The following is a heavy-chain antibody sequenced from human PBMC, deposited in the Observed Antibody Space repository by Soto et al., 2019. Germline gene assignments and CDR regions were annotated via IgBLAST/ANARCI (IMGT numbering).Heavy chain of an antibody. Sequence: ASVKVSCKGSGYTFSSYCTSWVRQAPGQGGEWMGWISAYIGNTNYAQKLQGRVTMTTDTSTSTAYMELRSLRSDDTAVYYCAKTYYDFWSGQNWFDPWGQGTLVTVSS. D-gene: IGHD3-3*01. CDR2: ISAYIGNT. CDR1: GYTFSSYC. CDR3: AKTYYDFWSGQNWFDP. J-gene: IGHJ5*02. V-gene: IGHV1-18*01.